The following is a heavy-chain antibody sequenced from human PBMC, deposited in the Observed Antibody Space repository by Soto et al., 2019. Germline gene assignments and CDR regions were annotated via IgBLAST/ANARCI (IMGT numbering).Heavy chain of an antibody. Sequence: TGGSLRLSCAASGFTFGSYAMNWVRQAPGEGLEWVSTITYSGGDTVYADSVKGRFTMSRDNSKNTVYLKMNSLRVEDTAIYYCAKASGESYPECRVSDVWGQGTRVTVSS. V-gene: IGHV3-23*01. CDR1: GFTFGSYA. CDR2: ITYSGGDT. D-gene: IGHD1-26*01. J-gene: IGHJ4*02. CDR3: AKASGESYPECRVSDV.